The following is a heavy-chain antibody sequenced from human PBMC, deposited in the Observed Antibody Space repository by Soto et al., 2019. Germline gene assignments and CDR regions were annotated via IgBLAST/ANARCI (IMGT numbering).Heavy chain of an antibody. CDR2: IYYSGIT. Sequence: SETLSLTCTVSGGSISSGGYYWSWIRQHPGKGLEWIGYIYYSGITYHNPSLKSRVSISVYTSQNQFSLKLSSVTATDTAVYYCARALGGYCSGGSCYGYYFDYWGQGSLVTVSS. CDR1: GGSISSGGYY. CDR3: ARALGGYCSGGSCYGYYFDY. D-gene: IGHD2-15*01. J-gene: IGHJ4*02. V-gene: IGHV4-31*03.